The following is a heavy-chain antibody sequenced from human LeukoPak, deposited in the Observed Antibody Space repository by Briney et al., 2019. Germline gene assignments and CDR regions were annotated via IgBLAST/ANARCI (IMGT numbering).Heavy chain of an antibody. CDR2: IFSSDST. V-gene: IGHV3-23*05. J-gene: IGHJ4*02. Sequence: GWLRLSCAAAGFTFSTYAMRCVRQAPGKGLEWVSIIFSSDSTYYADTVKGRFTISIDNSKNTLYLQMNSLRAEDTAVYYCARKQGYIYGLDFWGQGTLVTVS. CDR3: ARKQGYIYGLDF. CDR1: GFTFSTYA. D-gene: IGHD5-18*01.